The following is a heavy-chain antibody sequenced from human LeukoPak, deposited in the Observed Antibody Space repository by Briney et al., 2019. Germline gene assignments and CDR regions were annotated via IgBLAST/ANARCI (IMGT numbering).Heavy chain of an antibody. CDR2: IIPIFGTA. CDR1: GGTFRSYA. Sequence: SVKVSCKVSGGTFRSYAISWVRQAPGQGLEWMGGIIPIFGTANYAQKFQGRVTITADESTSTAYMELSTLRSEDTAVYYCARDRAVAGSYYIAYWRQGTLVTVSS. V-gene: IGHV1-69*13. J-gene: IGHJ4*02. D-gene: IGHD6-19*01. CDR3: ARDRAVAGSYYIAY.